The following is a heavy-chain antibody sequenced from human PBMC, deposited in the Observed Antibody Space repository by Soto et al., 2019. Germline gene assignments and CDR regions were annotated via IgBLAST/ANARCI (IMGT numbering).Heavy chain of an antibody. V-gene: IGHV4-39*01. CDR2: VYYNENT. Sequence: PSYTLALTCSVSGGGVSSLTYYWGWIRQPPGKGLEWIGTVYYNENTYYNPSLKSRVTITVDTAKNQFSLNLRSVTAAETAMYFCARRERYYGSPGWFDPWGPGTLVTGSS. CDR1: GGGVSSLTYY. J-gene: IGHJ5*02. D-gene: IGHD3-10*01. CDR3: ARRERYYGSPGWFDP.